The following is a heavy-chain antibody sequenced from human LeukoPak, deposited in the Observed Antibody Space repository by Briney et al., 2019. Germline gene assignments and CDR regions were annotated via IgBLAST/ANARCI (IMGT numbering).Heavy chain of an antibody. J-gene: IGHJ4*02. Sequence: PGGSLRLSWAASGXTFSRYWMSWVRQAPGKGQEWVANIKQDGSEEYYADSVKGRFTVSRDSAKNSLYLQMNSLRAEDTAVYYCARGESWAFDYWGQGTLVTVSS. CDR2: IKQDGSEE. CDR3: ARGESWAFDY. CDR1: GXTFSRYW. V-gene: IGHV3-7*05. D-gene: IGHD1-26*01.